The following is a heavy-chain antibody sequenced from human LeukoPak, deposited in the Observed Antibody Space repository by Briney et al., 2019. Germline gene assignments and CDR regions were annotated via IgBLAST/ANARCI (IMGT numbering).Heavy chain of an antibody. V-gene: IGHV3-23*01. Sequence: PGGSLRLSCAASGFTFSSYAMSWVRQAPGKGLEWVSTISGSGSNTYYADSVKGRFTISRDNAKNTLYLQMNSLRAEDTAVYYCARVRWGGLYYFDYWGQGTLVTVSS. CDR2: ISGSGSNT. CDR3: ARVRWGGLYYFDY. D-gene: IGHD3-16*01. CDR1: GFTFSSYA. J-gene: IGHJ4*02.